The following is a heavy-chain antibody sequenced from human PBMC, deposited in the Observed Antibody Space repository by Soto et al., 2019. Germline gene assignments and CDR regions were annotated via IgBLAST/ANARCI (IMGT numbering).Heavy chain of an antibody. CDR3: ARAQSLGYDSSGYYHYYFDY. CDR2: INPIFGTA. Sequence: QVQLVQSGAEVKKPGSSVKVSCKASGGTFSSYAISWVRQAPGQGLEWMGGINPIFGTANYAQKVQGRLTITADEATSKDYMRLSSMRSEYTSEYSWARAQSLGYDSSGYYHYYFDYWGQGTLVTVSS. J-gene: IGHJ4*02. CDR1: GGTFSSYA. V-gene: IGHV1-69*01. D-gene: IGHD3-22*01.